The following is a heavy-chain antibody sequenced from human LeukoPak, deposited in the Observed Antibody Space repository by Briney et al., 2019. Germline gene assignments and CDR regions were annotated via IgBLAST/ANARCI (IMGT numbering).Heavy chain of an antibody. CDR3: ARGGGNFDRSGYYEYYFDY. CDR2: IKQDGSEK. Sequence: PGGSLRLSCAASGFTFSSYWMSWVRQAPGKGLEWVANIKQDGSEKYYVDSVKGRFTISRDNAKNSLYLQMNSLRAEDTAVYYCARGGGNFDRSGYYEYYFDYWGQGTLVTVSS. J-gene: IGHJ4*02. CDR1: GFTFSSYW. D-gene: IGHD3-22*01. V-gene: IGHV3-7*03.